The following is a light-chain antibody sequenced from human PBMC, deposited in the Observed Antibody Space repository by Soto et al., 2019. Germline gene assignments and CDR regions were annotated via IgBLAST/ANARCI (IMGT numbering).Light chain of an antibody. Sequence: DIQMTQSPSSLSASVGDRVTITCRASQSISSYLNWYQQKPGKAPKLLIYAASSLQSGVPSRFSGSGSRTDFTLTISSLQPEDFATYYYQQSYSTPWTFGQGTKVEIK. CDR3: QQSYSTPWT. CDR1: QSISSY. V-gene: IGKV1-39*01. J-gene: IGKJ1*01. CDR2: AAS.